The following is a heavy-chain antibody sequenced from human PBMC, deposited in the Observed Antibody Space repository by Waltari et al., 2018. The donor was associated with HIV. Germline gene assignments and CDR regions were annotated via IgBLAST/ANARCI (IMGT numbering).Heavy chain of an antibody. J-gene: IGHJ4*01. D-gene: IGHD5-12*01. CDR2: INPDSCDT. CDR1: GHNFTISL. V-gene: IGHV1-2*06. Sequence: QTLLPQSAPQAKLRGASLTLPCNVPGHNFTISLLSWLLQAPGQGFEWLCRINPDSCDTTYSQTFKTRVNMTRDTSSASTYMELTRLTSADTAIYFCARGEDISLTHLPPGFRLEFWGHGTLVTVSS. CDR3: ARGEDISLTHLPPGFRLEF.